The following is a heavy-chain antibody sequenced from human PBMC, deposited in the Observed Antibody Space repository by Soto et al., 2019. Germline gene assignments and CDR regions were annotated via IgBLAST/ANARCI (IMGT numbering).Heavy chain of an antibody. V-gene: IGHV3-30-3*01. Sequence: HPGGSLRLSCAASGLTFSSYAMHWVRQAPGKGLEWVAVISYDGSNKYYADSVKGRFTISRDNSKNTLYLQMNSLRAEDTAVYYCARETDYGLDYWGQGTLVTVSS. J-gene: IGHJ4*02. D-gene: IGHD4-17*01. CDR1: GLTFSSYA. CDR2: ISYDGSNK. CDR3: ARETDYGLDY.